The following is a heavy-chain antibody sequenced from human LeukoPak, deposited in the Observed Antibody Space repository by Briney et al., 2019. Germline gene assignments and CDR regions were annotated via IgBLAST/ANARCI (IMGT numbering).Heavy chain of an antibody. CDR2: INPSGRST. J-gene: IGHJ4*02. V-gene: IGHV1-46*01. Sequence: GASVKLSCKASVYSFASYHMHCGRQSPGQGLEWRGIINPSGRSTSSAQTFQSRFTMTRDTSKNPAYMDLSSVTYADTAIYYCARGPLPSGAYYGSFDFWGQGTRVTVSS. D-gene: IGHD1-26*01. CDR1: VYSFASYH. CDR3: ARGPLPSGAYYGSFDF.